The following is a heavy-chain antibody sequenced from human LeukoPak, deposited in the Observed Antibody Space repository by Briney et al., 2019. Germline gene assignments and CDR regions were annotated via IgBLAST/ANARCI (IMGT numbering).Heavy chain of an antibody. V-gene: IGHV3-23*01. Sequence: GGSLRLSCAASGFTFSSYAMNWVRQAPGKGLEWVATVSGSGDRMYHADSVKGRFTISRDNSKNTIYLQMNSLRAEDTALYCCAKAAAAPGFDFWGQGTLVTVSS. CDR1: GFTFSSYA. CDR2: VSGSGDRM. CDR3: AKAAAAPGFDF. D-gene: IGHD6-13*01. J-gene: IGHJ4*02.